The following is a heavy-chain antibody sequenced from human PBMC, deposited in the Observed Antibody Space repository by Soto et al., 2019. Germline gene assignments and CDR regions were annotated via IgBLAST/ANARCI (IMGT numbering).Heavy chain of an antibody. CDR1: GFTVSSNY. CDR2: IYSGGST. V-gene: IGHV3-66*01. CDR3: ARGGNHYYYYRDV. Sequence: EVQLVESGGGLVQPGGSLRLSCAASGFTVSSNYMSWVRQAPGKGLEWVSVIYSGGSTYYADSVKGRFTISRDNSKNTLYLQMNSLRAEDTAVYYCARGGNHYYYYRDVWGKGTTVTVSS. J-gene: IGHJ6*03.